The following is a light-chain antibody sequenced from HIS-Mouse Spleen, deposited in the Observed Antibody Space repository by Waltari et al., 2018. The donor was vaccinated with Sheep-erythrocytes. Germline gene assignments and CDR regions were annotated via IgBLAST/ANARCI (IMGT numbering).Light chain of an antibody. CDR3: QAWDSSIVV. Sequence: QSALTQPRSVSGSPGQSVTISCTGTSSDVGGYNYVTWYQQHPGKAPKLMTYDVSKRPSGIPERFSGSNSGNTATLTISGTQAMDEADYYCQAWDSSIVVFGGGTKLTVL. V-gene: IGLV2-11*01. J-gene: IGLJ2*01. CDR1: SSDVGGYNY. CDR2: DVS.